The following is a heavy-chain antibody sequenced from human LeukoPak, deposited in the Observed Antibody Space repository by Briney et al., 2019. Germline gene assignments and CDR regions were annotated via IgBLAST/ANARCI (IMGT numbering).Heavy chain of an antibody. CDR1: GFTFGDYA. V-gene: IGHV3-49*04. CDR3: TRYSWYYFDY. Sequence: SGGSLRLSCTASGFTFGDYAMSWVSQAPGKGLEWVGFIRSKAYGGTTEYAASVKGRFTILRDDSKSIAYLQMNSLKTEDTAVYYCTRYSWYYFDYWGQGTLVTVSS. CDR2: IRSKAYGGTT. J-gene: IGHJ4*02. D-gene: IGHD6-13*01.